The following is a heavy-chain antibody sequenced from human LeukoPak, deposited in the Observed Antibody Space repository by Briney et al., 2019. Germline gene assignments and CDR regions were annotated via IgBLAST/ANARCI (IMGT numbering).Heavy chain of an antibody. CDR2: IKNKANSYTT. CDR3: SKSPVGKVLDS. D-gene: IGHD4-23*01. J-gene: IGHJ5*01. V-gene: IGHV3-72*01. CDR1: GFTFSDHH. Sequence: GGSLRLSCAVSGFTFSDHHMDWVRQAPGKGLEWVGRIKNKANSYTTEYAASVKGRFTVSRDDSKNSLYLQLNSLKTEDTAVYYCSKSPVGKVLDSWGQGTLVTVSS.